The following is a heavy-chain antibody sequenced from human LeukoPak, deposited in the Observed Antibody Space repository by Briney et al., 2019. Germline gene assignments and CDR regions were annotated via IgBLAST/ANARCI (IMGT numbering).Heavy chain of an antibody. D-gene: IGHD6-19*01. CDR2: INPSGGST. Sequence: ASVKVSCKASGYTFTSYGISWVRQAPGQGLEWMGIINPSGGSTSYAQKFQGRVTLTRDTSTSTVYMELSSLRSEDTAVYYCARDTGIAVAGGYNWFDPWGQGTLVTVSS. CDR3: ARDTGIAVAGGYNWFDP. J-gene: IGHJ5*02. CDR1: GYTFTSYG. V-gene: IGHV1-46*01.